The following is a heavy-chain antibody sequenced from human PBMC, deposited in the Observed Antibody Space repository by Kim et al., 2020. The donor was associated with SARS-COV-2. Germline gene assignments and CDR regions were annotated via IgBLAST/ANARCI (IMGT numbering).Heavy chain of an antibody. CDR3: ARQPAYSSSWYQNY. J-gene: IGHJ4*02. Sequence: SETLSLTCTVSGGSISSSSYYWGWIRQPPGKGLEWIGSIYYSGSTYYNPSLKSRVTISVDTSKNQFSLKLSSVTAADTAVYYCARQPAYSSSWYQNYWGQGTLVTVSS. CDR2: IYYSGST. D-gene: IGHD6-13*01. V-gene: IGHV4-39*01. CDR1: GGSISSSSYY.